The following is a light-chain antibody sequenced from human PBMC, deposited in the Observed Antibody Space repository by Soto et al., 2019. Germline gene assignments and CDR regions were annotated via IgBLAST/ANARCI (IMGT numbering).Light chain of an antibody. CDR2: GAS. CDR1: QSVSSTD. Sequence: LVMSQSPAPRSVSPWEGATLSCRPSQSVSSTDLAWYQQKPGQAPRLLIYGASSRATGIPDRFSGSGSGTDFTLTISRLEPEDFAVYFCQHYGSLPLTFGGGTKVDIK. J-gene: IGKJ4*01. CDR3: QHYGSLPLT. V-gene: IGKV3-20*01.